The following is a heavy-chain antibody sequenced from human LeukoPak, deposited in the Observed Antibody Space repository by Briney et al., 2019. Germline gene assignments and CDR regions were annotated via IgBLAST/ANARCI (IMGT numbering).Heavy chain of an antibody. J-gene: IGHJ6*02. CDR2: IIPIFGTA. V-gene: IGHV1-69*13. CDR1: GGTFSSYA. D-gene: IGHD3-22*01. CDR3: ARDRGYADQDYYYGMDV. Sequence: SVKVSCKASGGTFSSYAISWVRRAPGQGLEWMGGIIPIFGTANYAQKFQGRVTITADESTSTAYMELSSLRSEDTAVYYCARDRGYADQDYYYGMDVWGQGTTVTVSS.